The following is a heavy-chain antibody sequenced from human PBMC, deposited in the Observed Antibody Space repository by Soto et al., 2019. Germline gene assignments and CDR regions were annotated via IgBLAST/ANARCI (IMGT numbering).Heavy chain of an antibody. CDR2: IYHSGST. Sequence: QVQLQESGPGLVKPSGTLSLTCAVSGGSISSSNWWSWVRQPPGKGLEWIGEIYHSGSTHYNPSLKSRVTISVDKPKNQFSLKLSSVTAADTAGYYCARVAYCGGDCYGYGMDVWGQGTTVTVSS. D-gene: IGHD2-21*02. V-gene: IGHV4-4*02. CDR3: ARVAYCGGDCYGYGMDV. J-gene: IGHJ6*02. CDR1: GGSISSSNW.